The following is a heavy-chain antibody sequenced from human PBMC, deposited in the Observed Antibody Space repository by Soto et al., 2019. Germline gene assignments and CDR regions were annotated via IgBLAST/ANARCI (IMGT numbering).Heavy chain of an antibody. CDR2: IGTAGDT. Sequence: SLRLSCAASGFTFNSYDIDGVRQATGKGLEWVSAIGTAGDTYYPGSVKGRFTISRENAKNSLYLQMNSLRAEDTAVYYCARSRTGTYGMDVWGQGTTVTVSS. J-gene: IGHJ6*02. D-gene: IGHD1-7*01. V-gene: IGHV3-13*01. CDR3: ARSRTGTYGMDV. CDR1: GFTFNSYD.